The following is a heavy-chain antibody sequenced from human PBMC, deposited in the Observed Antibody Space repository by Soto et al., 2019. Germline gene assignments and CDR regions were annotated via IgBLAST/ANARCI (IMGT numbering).Heavy chain of an antibody. V-gene: IGHV4-31*03. CDR2: IYYSGST. CDR3: ARISSGWYDSQYFQH. CDR1: GGSISSGGYY. Sequence: SETLSLTCTVSGGSISSGGYYWSWIRQHPGKGLEWIGYIYYSGSTYYNPSLKSRVTISVDTSKNQFSLKLSSVTAADTAVYYCARISSGWYDSQYFQHWGQGTLVTVSS. J-gene: IGHJ1*01. D-gene: IGHD6-19*01.